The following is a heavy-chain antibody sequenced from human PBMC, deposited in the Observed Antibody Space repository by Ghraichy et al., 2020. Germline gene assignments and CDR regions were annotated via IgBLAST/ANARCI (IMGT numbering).Heavy chain of an antibody. CDR3: ASALGYCSSTSCPDY. CDR1: GFTFSSYS. D-gene: IGHD2-2*01. Sequence: GSLRLSCAASGFTFSSYSMNWVRQAPGKGLEWVSSISSSSYIYYADSVKGRFTISRDNAKNSLYLQMNSLRAEDTAVYYCASALGYCSSTSCPDYWGQGTLVTVSS. CDR2: ISSSSYI. J-gene: IGHJ4*02. V-gene: IGHV3-21*01.